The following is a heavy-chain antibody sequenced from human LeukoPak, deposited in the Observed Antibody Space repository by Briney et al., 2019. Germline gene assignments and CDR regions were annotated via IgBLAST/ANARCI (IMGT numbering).Heavy chain of an antibody. CDR1: GFTFSSYA. Sequence: GGSLRLSCAASGFTFSSYAMSWVRQAPGKGLEWVSAISGSGGGTYYADSVKGRFTISRDNSKNTLYLHMNSLRAEDTAVYYCAKMGRFVVVAANDYWGQGTLVTVSS. V-gene: IGHV3-23*01. CDR3: AKMGRFVVVAANDY. D-gene: IGHD2-15*01. J-gene: IGHJ4*02. CDR2: ISGSGGGT.